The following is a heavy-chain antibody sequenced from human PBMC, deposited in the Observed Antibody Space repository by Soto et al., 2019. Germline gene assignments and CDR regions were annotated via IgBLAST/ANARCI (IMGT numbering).Heavy chain of an antibody. D-gene: IGHD5-18*01. CDR2: FDPEDGET. Sequence: XSVKVSCKVSGYSLTELSMHWVRQAPGKGLEWMGGFDPEDGETIYAQKFQGRVTMTEDTSTDTAYMELSSLRSEDTAVYYCATKSIGYSYGSYYYYGMDVWGQGTTVTVSS. CDR1: GYSLTELS. V-gene: IGHV1-24*01. CDR3: ATKSIGYSYGSYYYYGMDV. J-gene: IGHJ6*02.